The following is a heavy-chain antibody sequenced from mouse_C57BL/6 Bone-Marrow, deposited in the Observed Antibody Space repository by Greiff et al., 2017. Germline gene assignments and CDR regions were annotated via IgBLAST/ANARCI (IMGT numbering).Heavy chain of an antibody. D-gene: IGHD2-3*01. V-gene: IGHV1-81*01. CDR1: GYTFTSYG. CDR2: IYPRSGNT. Sequence: VKLVESGAELARPGASVKLSCKASGYTFTSYGISWVKQRTGQGLEWIGEIYPRSGNTYYNEKFKGKATLTADKSSSTAYMELRSLTSEDSAVYFCARQGGGYSSWFAYWGQGTLVTVSA. CDR3: ARQGGGYSSWFAY. J-gene: IGHJ3*01.